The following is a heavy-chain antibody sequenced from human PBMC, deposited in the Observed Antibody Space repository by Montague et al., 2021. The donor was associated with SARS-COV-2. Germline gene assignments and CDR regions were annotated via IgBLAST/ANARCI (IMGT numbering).Heavy chain of an antibody. CDR1: GGSIRSSSYY. V-gene: IGHV4-39*01. Sequence: SETLSLICTVSGGSIRSSSYYWGWIRQPPGKGLEWIGSIYYSGSTYYNPSLKSRVTISVDTSKNQFSLKLSSVTAADTAVYYCARHRITIFLGHMFDYRGQGTLVTVSS. J-gene: IGHJ4*02. D-gene: IGHD3-9*01. CDR2: IYYSGST. CDR3: ARHRITIFLGHMFDY.